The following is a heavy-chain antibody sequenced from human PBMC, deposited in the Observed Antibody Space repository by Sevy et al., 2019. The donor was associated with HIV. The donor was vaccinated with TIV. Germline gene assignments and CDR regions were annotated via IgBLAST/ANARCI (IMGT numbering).Heavy chain of an antibody. Sequence: GGSLRLSCAASGFTFSSYAMSWVRQAPGKGLEWVSAISGSGGSTYYADSVKGQFTFARDNSKNTLYLQMNSLRAEDTAVNYCVLMDTAIYREYYYYGMDVWGQGTTVTVSS. CDR1: GFTFSSYA. CDR2: ISGSGGST. J-gene: IGHJ6*02. CDR3: VLMDTAIYREYYYYGMDV. V-gene: IGHV3-23*01. D-gene: IGHD5-18*01.